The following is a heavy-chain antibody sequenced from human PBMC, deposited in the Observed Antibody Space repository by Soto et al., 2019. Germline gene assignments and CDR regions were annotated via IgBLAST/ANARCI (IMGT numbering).Heavy chain of an antibody. CDR1: GGTFSSYA. J-gene: IGHJ4*02. CDR3: AREEDYYDSSGDDDY. Sequence: EASVKVSCKASGGTFSSYAISWVRQAPGQGLEWMGGIIPIFGTANYAQKFQGRVTITADKSTSTAYMELRSLRSDDTAVYYCAREEDYYDSSGDDDYWGQGTLVTVSS. D-gene: IGHD3-22*01. CDR2: IIPIFGTA. V-gene: IGHV1-69*06.